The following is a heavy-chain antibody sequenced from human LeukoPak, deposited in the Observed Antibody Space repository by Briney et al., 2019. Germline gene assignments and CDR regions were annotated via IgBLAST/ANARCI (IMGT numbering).Heavy chain of an antibody. D-gene: IGHD5-18*01. CDR3: ASEAMEGAFDY. J-gene: IGHJ4*02. CDR2: IIPIFGTA. V-gene: IGHV1-69*01. Sequence: GASVKVSCKASGGTFSSYAISWVRQAPGQGLEWMGGIIPIFGTANYAQKFQGRVTITADESTSTAYMELSSLRSEDTAVYYCASEAMEGAFDYWGQGTLVTVSS. CDR1: GGTFSSYA.